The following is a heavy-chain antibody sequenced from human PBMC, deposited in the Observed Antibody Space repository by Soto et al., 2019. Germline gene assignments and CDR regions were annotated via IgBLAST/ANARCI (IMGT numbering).Heavy chain of an antibody. Sequence: QVQLQESGPGLVKTSETLSLTCTVSGDSISRYYWSWIRQPPGKGLEWIGYISYRGKTNYNPSLQSRVNISRDTSENQFSLRLTSVTAADTAVYYCARHMTTVTFYDYWGRGILVTVSS. CDR3: ARHMTTVTFYDY. D-gene: IGHD4-4*01. V-gene: IGHV4-59*01. CDR2: ISYRGKT. J-gene: IGHJ4*01. CDR1: GDSISRYY.